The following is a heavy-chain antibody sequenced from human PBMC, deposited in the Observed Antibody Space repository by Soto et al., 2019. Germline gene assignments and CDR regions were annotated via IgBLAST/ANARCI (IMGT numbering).Heavy chain of an antibody. CDR2: INPNSGGT. CDR3: AADSNSRDRYYYGMDV. Sequence: ASVKVSCKASGYTFTGYYMHWVRQAPGQGLEWMGWINPNSGGTNYAQKFQGWVTMTRDTSISTAYMELSRLRSDDTAVYNCAADSNSRDRYYYGMDVWGQGTKVTVSS. CDR1: GYTFTGYY. J-gene: IGHJ6*02. D-gene: IGHD4-4*01. V-gene: IGHV1-2*04.